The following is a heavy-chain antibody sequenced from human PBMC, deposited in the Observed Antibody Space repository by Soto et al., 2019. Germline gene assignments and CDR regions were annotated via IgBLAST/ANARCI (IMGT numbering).Heavy chain of an antibody. J-gene: IGHJ3*02. V-gene: IGHV3-30*18. CDR2: ISYDGSNK. CDR3: AKDYDFWSGYYGGGCAFDI. CDR1: GFTFSSYG. Sequence: QVQLVESGGGVVQPGRSLRLSCAASGFTFSSYGMHWVRQAPGKGLEWVAVISYDGSNKYYADSVTGRFTISRDNSKNTLYLQMNNLRAEDTAVYYCAKDYDFWSGYYGGGCAFDIWGQGTMVTVAS. D-gene: IGHD3-3*01.